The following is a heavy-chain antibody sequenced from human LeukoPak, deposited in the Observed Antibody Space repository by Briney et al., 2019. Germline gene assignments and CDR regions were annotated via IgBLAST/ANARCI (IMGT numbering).Heavy chain of an antibody. Sequence: SETLSLTCNVSCYSLSSGYYLGWIRPPPGKGLEWIGSIYHSGRTYYNPSLKSRVTISVDTSKNQFSLKLSSVTAADTAVYYCAREGDSSSVGWFDPWGQGTLVTVSS. CDR1: CYSLSSGYY. V-gene: IGHV4-38-2*02. CDR2: IYHSGRT. D-gene: IGHD6-13*01. J-gene: IGHJ5*02. CDR3: AREGDSSSVGWFDP.